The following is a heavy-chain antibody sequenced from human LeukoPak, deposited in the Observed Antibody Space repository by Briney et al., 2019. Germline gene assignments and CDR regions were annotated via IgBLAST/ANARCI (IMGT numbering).Heavy chain of an antibody. CDR3: ARDSSADSNDYYSYAFDI. J-gene: IGHJ3*02. Sequence: PSETLSLTCTVSGGSISRNGYYWGWIRQSPGKGLEWIGSIDSSGNTYYNPSLKSRVTISVDTTNNQFSLKLSSVTAADTAVYYCARDSSADSNDYYSYAFDIWGQGTMVTVPS. CDR2: IDSSGNT. V-gene: IGHV4-39*07. D-gene: IGHD3-22*01. CDR1: GGSISRNGYY.